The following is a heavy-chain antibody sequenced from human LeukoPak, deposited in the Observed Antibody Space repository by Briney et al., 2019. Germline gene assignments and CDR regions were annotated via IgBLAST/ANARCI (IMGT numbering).Heavy chain of an antibody. D-gene: IGHD3-10*01. J-gene: IGHJ5*01. CDR3: ARSRQASGLFNS. CDR1: GGAITSGGYS. Sequence: SETLSLTCTVSGGAITSGGYSWNWIRQPPGTGLEWIGCIYDRGPAYYNPSLKSRFTISVDRPKNQFFLNVTSLTAADTAVYYCARSRQASGLFNSWGQGTLVVVSS. V-gene: IGHV4-30-2*01. CDR2: IYDRGPA.